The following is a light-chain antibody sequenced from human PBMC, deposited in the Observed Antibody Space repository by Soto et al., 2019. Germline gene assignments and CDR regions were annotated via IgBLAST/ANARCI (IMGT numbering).Light chain of an antibody. J-gene: IGKJ1*01. Sequence: IQMTQSPSALSASVGDRVTITCRASQYISNWVAWYQQKPGKAPKLLIYDGSTLESGVPSRFSGSVSETEFTPTITSLQPDDFATYYCQQYNSYPWTFGQGTKVDIK. CDR1: QYISNW. V-gene: IGKV1-5*01. CDR2: DGS. CDR3: QQYNSYPWT.